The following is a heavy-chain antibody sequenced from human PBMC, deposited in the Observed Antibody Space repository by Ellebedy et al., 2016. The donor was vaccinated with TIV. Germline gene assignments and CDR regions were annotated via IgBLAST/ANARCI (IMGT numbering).Heavy chain of an antibody. J-gene: IGHJ4*02. CDR2: IKSDGSEE. V-gene: IGHV3-7*01. Sequence: PGGSLRLSCAASGFSFSDYYFNWVRQAPGKGLEWVANIKSDGSEEYYVDSVKGRFTISRDNAKNSLFLQMNNLRAEDTAVYYCARMTRSAYYGTDYWGQGTLVTVSS. CDR3: ARMTRSAYYGTDY. CDR1: GFSFSDYY. D-gene: IGHD1-26*01.